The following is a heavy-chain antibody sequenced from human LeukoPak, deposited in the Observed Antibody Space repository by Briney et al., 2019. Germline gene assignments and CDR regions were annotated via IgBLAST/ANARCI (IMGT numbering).Heavy chain of an antibody. CDR3: ARDRYGAFDI. CDR1: GYTFTSYA. Sequence: ASVKVSCRASGYTFTSYAMNWVRQAPGQGLEWMGWINSNTGDPVYAQKFQGRVTMTRDTAITTAYMEVSRLRSDETALYYCARDRYGAFDIWGQGTMVTVSS. D-gene: IGHD4-17*01. J-gene: IGHJ3*02. V-gene: IGHV1-2*02. CDR2: INSNTGDP.